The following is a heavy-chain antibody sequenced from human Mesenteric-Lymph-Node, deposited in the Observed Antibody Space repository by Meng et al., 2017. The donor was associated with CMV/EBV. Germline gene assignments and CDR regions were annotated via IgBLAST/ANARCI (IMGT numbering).Heavy chain of an antibody. CDR2: IRYDGTYE. CDR1: GFAFSIYG. D-gene: IGHD3-3*01. Sequence: GESLKISCAASGFAFSIYGMHWVRQAPGKGLEWVAFIRYDGTYEHYADSVKGRFTVSRDNPKNTLYLQMSSLRAEDTAVYYCAKEGSGGVLRFSYFDYWGQGTLVTVSS. V-gene: IGHV3-30*02. CDR3: AKEGSGGVLRFSYFDY. J-gene: IGHJ4*02.